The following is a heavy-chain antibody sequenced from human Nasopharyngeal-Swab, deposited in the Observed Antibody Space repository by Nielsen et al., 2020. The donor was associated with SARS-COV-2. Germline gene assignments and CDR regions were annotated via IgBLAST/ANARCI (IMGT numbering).Heavy chain of an antibody. D-gene: IGHD2/OR15-2a*01. CDR1: GYTFTSYA. Sequence: ASVKVSCKASGYTFTSYAINWVRQAPGQGLEWMGWMNPNNGDTGYAQNFQGRVTMTRNTSISTAYMELTSLRSEDTAVYYCAKDLRGPYFFWGQGTLVTVSS. CDR2: MNPNNGDT. V-gene: IGHV1-8*01. J-gene: IGHJ4*02. CDR3: AKDLRGPYFF.